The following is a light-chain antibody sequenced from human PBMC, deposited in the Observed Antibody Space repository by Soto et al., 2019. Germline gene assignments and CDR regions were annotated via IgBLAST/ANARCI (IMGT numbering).Light chain of an antibody. CDR3: QQYGSSGT. CDR1: LSVSVY. Sequence: ISFTPSPYTLALSPWGRAPRSWRTSLSVSVYLDWYQQKPGQAPRLLISDASNRATGIPARFSGSGSGTDFTLTISSLEPEDFAVYYCQQYGSSGTFGQGTKVDI. CDR2: DAS. J-gene: IGKJ1*01. V-gene: IGKV3-11*01.